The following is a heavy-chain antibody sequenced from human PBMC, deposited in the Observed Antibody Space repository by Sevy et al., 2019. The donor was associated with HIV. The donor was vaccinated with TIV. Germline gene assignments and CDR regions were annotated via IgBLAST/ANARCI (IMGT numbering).Heavy chain of an antibody. J-gene: IGHJ4*02. Sequence: SETLSLTCTVSGGSISTGDYYWSWIRQPPGKGLEWIGYFFYSYSPHYSPSLKSRLTISVDMSKNKVYLKLSSVAAADTAVYFCARSQNVDSAPFDYWGQGALVTVSS. V-gene: IGHV4-30-4*01. CDR1: GGSISTGDYY. D-gene: IGHD5-18*01. CDR3: ARSQNVDSAPFDY. CDR2: FFYSYSP.